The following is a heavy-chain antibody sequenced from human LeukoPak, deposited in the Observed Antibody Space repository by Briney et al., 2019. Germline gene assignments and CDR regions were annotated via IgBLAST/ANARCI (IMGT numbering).Heavy chain of an antibody. CDR2: TYYRSKWYN. Sequence: SQTLSLTCAISGDSVSSNSAAWNWIRQSPSRGLEWLGRTYYRSKWYNDYAVSVKSRITINPDTSKNQFSLQLNSVTPEDTAVYYCAGEVEGIYYYDTPGGFDPWGQGTLVTVSS. CDR3: AGEVEGIYYYDTPGGFDP. J-gene: IGHJ5*02. CDR1: GDSVSSNSAA. V-gene: IGHV6-1*01. D-gene: IGHD3-22*01.